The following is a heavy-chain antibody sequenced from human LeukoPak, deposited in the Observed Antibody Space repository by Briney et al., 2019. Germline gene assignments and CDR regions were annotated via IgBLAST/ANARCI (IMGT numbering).Heavy chain of an antibody. V-gene: IGHV3-7*01. CDR3: ARGHYGMDV. CDR1: GFTFSDSW. CDR2: INQDESDK. J-gene: IGHJ6*02. Sequence: PGGSLRLSGAASGFTFSDSWMTWVRQAPGKGLEWVANINQDESDKYYADSVKGRFTISRDNAKNSLYVQMNSLRVEDTAVYYCARGHYGMDVWGQGTTVTVSS.